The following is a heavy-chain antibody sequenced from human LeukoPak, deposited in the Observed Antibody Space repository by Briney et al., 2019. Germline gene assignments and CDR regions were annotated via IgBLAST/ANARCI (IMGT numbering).Heavy chain of an antibody. V-gene: IGHV3-21*01. CDR2: ISSSSSYI. CDR1: GFTFSSYS. Sequence: GGSLRLSCAASGFTFSSYSMNWVRQAPGKGLEWVSSISSSSSYIYYADSVKGRFTISRDNAKNSLHLQMNSLRAEDTAVYYCARAQWFGELLSTYMDVWGKGTTVTVSS. J-gene: IGHJ6*03. D-gene: IGHD3-10*01. CDR3: ARAQWFGELLSTYMDV.